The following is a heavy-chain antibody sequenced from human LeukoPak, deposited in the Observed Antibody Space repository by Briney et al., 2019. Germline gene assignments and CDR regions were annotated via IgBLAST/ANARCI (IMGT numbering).Heavy chain of an antibody. D-gene: IGHD4-11*01. J-gene: IGHJ6*03. CDR2: ISGSGGST. Sequence: GGSLRLSCAASGFTFSSYGMSWVRQAPGKGLEWVSAISGSGGSTYYADSVKGRFTISRDNSKNTLYLQMNSLRAEDRAVYYCVSNYVGAFYYYYYMDVWGKGTTVTVSS. CDR1: GFTFSSYG. CDR3: VSNYVGAFYYYYYMDV. V-gene: IGHV3-23*01.